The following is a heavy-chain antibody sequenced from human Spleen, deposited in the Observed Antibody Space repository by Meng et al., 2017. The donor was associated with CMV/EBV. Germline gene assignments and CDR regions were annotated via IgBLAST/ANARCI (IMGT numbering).Heavy chain of an antibody. CDR2: VYYSGTT. CDR1: GDSIRSRDSH. CDR3: ARHRYTSGWYDYFDY. V-gene: IGHV4-39*01. J-gene: IGHJ4*02. D-gene: IGHD6-19*01. Sequence: GDSIRSRDSHWAWVRQPPGKGLEWIGDVYYSGTTYSKLSLKSRVTISVDTSKSHFSLKLSSVTAADTAVYYCARHRYTSGWYDYFDYWGQGILVTVSS.